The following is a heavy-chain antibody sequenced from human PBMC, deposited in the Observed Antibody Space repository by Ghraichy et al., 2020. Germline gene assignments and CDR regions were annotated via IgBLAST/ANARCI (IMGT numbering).Heavy chain of an antibody. V-gene: IGHV3-7*04. D-gene: IGHD3-16*01. CDR1: GFTFSSYW. CDR3: ARDRPRLRLGEYDY. CDR2: IKQDGSEK. Sequence: GGSLRLSCAASGFTFSSYWMSWVRQAPGKGLEWVANIKQDGSEKYYVDSVKGRFTISRDNAKNSLYLQMNSLRAEDTAAYYCARDRPRLRLGEYDYWGQGTLVTVSS. J-gene: IGHJ4*02.